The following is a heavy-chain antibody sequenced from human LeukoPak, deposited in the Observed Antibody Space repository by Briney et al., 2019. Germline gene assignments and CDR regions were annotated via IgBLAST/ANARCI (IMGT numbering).Heavy chain of an antibody. V-gene: IGHV4-4*07. Sequence: SETLSLTCSVSGGSISSYYWSWIRQPAGKGLEWIGRIYTSGSTKYNPSLKSRVTMSVDTCKNEFSLTLNSVTAADTAVYYCARENTDHPYYDFWGQGTLVTVSS. CDR2: IYTSGST. CDR1: GGSISSYY. CDR3: ARENTDHPYYDF. J-gene: IGHJ4*02. D-gene: IGHD1-14*01.